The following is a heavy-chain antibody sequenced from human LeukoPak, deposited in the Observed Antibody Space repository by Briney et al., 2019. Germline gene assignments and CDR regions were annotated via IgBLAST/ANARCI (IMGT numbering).Heavy chain of an antibody. D-gene: IGHD2-21*01. CDR3: ARDRRFPDDVFGV. Sequence: GGSLRLSCAASGFSFSSYAMSWVRQAPGKGLEWVSYITASDGRTWYPDSVKGRLTISRDNSKNMLYLQMNSLRAEDTAVYYCARDRRFPDDVFGVWGQGTMVTVSS. V-gene: IGHV3-23*01. J-gene: IGHJ3*01. CDR1: GFSFSSYA. CDR2: ITASDGRT.